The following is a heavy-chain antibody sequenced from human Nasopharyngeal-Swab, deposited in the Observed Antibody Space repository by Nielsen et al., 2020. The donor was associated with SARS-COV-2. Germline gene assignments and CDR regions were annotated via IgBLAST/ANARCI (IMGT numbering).Heavy chain of an antibody. CDR1: GFTFSSYA. V-gene: IGHV3-23*01. J-gene: IGHJ6*03. CDR2: ISGSGGST. Sequence: GKSLKISCAASGFTFSSYAMSWVRQAPGKGLEWVSAISGSGGSTYYADSVKGRFAISRDSSKNTLYLQMNSLRADDTAVYYCAKEATLGGVGDYYYMDVWGKGTTVTVSS. CDR3: AKEATLGGVGDYYYMDV. D-gene: IGHD3-16*01.